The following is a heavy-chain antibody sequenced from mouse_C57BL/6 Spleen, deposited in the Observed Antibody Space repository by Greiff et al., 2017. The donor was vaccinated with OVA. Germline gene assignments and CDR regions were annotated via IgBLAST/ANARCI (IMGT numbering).Heavy chain of an antibody. CDR1: GFTFSSYA. D-gene: IGHD1-1*01. J-gene: IGHJ3*01. CDR3: TRDPFDYYGSFAY. CDR2: ISSGGDYI. V-gene: IGHV5-9-1*02. Sequence: EVKLVESGEGLVKPGGSLKLSCAASGFTFSSYAMSWVRQTPEKRLEWVAYISSGGDYIYYADTVKGRFPISRDTARNTLYLQMSSLKSEDTAMYYCTRDPFDYYGSFAYWGQGTLVTVSA.